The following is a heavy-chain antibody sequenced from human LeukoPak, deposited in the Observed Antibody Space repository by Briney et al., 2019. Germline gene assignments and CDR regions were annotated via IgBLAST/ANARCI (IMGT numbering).Heavy chain of an antibody. CDR3: ARDPPLGLWFGEFSLDV. Sequence: ASVKVSCKASGYTFTGYYMHWVRQAPGQGLEWMGWINPNSGGTNYAQKFQGRVTMTRDTSISTAYMELSRLRSDDTAVYCCARDPPLGLWFGEFSLDVWGKGTTVTISS. J-gene: IGHJ6*04. CDR1: GYTFTGYY. CDR2: INPNSGGT. D-gene: IGHD3-10*01. V-gene: IGHV1-2*02.